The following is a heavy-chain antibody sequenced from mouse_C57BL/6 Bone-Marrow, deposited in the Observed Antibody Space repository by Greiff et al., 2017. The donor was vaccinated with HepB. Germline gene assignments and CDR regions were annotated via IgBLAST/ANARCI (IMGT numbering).Heavy chain of an antibody. CDR1: EYEFPSHD. CDR2: INSDGGST. D-gene: IGHD3-2*02. CDR3: ARRGRLRLVAY. J-gene: IGHJ3*01. V-gene: IGHV5-2*01. Sequence: DVHLVESGGGLVQPGESLKLSCESNEYEFPSHDMSWVRKTPEKRLELVAAINSDGGSTYYPDTMERRFTISRDNTKKTLYLQMSSLRSEDTALYYCARRGRLRLVAYWGQGTLVTVSA.